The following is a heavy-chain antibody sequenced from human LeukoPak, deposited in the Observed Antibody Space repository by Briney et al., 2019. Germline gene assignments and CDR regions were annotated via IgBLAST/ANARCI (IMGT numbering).Heavy chain of an antibody. V-gene: IGHV3-23*01. CDR1: GFTFSSYA. CDR3: VKDQEQWRVRPAFDY. CDR2: ISGSGGST. J-gene: IGHJ4*02. Sequence: GGSLRLSCAASGFTFSSYAMSWVRQAPGKGLEWVSAISGSGGSTYYADSVKGRFTISRDNSKNTLYLQMNSLRAEDTAVYYCVKDQEQWRVRPAFDYWGQGTLVTVSS. D-gene: IGHD6-19*01.